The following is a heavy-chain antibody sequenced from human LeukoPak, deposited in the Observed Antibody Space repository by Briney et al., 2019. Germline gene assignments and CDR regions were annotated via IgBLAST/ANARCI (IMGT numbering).Heavy chain of an antibody. CDR2: ISWNSGSI. V-gene: IGHV3-9*01. Sequence: GGSLRLSCAASGFTFDDYAMHWVRQAPGKGLEWVSGISWNSGSIGYADSVKGRFTISRDNAKDSLYLQMNSLRAEDAALYYCAKDQRGSSYYYYYGMDVWGQGTTVTVSS. CDR1: GFTFDDYA. J-gene: IGHJ6*02. CDR3: AKDQRGSSYYYYYGMDV. D-gene: IGHD6-6*01.